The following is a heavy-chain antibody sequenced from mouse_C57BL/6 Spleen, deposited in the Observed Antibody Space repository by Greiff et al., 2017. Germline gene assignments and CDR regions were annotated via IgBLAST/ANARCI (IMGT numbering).Heavy chain of an antibody. CDR1: GYTFTSYW. CDR2: IDPSDSYT. Sequence: QVQLQQPGAELVKPGASVKLSCKASGYTFTSYWMQWVKQRPGQGLEWIGEIDPSDSYTNYNQKFKGKATLTVDTSSSTAYMQLSSLTSEDSAVYYCARTGYGSSLFAYWGQGTLVTVSA. D-gene: IGHD1-1*01. CDR3: ARTGYGSSLFAY. V-gene: IGHV1-50*01. J-gene: IGHJ3*01.